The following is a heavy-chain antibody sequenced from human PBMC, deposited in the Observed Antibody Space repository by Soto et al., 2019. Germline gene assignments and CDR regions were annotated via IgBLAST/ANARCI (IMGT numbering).Heavy chain of an antibody. CDR3: ARDRGIAVGGAAFEFYYGMGV. CDR2: ISSSSSDI. J-gene: IGHJ6*02. CDR1: GFTFSSYS. V-gene: IGHV3-21*01. D-gene: IGHD6-19*01. Sequence: EVQLVESGGGLVKPGGSLRLSCAASGFTFSSYSMNWVRQAPGKGLEWVSAISSSSSDIYYADSVKGRFTISRDNAKNTLYLEMNSLRAEDTAVYYCARDRGIAVGGAAFEFYYGMGVWGQGTTVTVAS.